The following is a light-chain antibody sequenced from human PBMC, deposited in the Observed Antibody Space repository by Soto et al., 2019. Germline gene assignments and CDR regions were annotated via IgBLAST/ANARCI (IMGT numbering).Light chain of an antibody. J-gene: IGKJ2*01. V-gene: IGKV1-39*01. CDR2: AAS. Sequence: DIQMTQSPSSLSASVGDRVTITCRASQSISSSLNWYQQKPGKAPNLLIYAASSMQSGVPSRFSGSASGTDFTLTISSLRPEDFATYYCQQSYTTPYTSGQGTKLEIK. CDR3: QQSYTTPYT. CDR1: QSISSS.